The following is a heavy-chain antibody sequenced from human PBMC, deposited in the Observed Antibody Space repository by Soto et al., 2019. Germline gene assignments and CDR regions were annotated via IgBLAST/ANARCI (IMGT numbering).Heavy chain of an antibody. CDR3: ARSQQWRALYYYYGMDV. J-gene: IGHJ6*02. D-gene: IGHD6-19*01. Sequence: SVKVSCKVSGGTFSTYAISWVRQAPGQGLEWMGGIIPVFRAPSYAQKFQGRVTMTRDTSTSTVYMELSSLRSEDTAVYYCARSQQWRALYYYYGMDVWGQGTTVTVSS. CDR1: GGTFSTYA. V-gene: IGHV1-69*05. CDR2: IIPVFRAP.